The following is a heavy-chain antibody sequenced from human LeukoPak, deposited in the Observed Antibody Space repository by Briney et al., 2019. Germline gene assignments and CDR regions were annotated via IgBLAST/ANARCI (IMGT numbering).Heavy chain of an antibody. J-gene: IGHJ4*02. V-gene: IGHV4-38-2*02. CDR1: GYSISSGYY. D-gene: IGHD3-3*01. Sequence: SETLSLTCTVSGYSISSGYYWGWIRQPPGKGLEWIGSIYHSGSTYYNPSLKSRVTISVDTSKNQFSLKLSSVTAADTAVYYCAPYDFWSGFYYWGQGTLVTVSS. CDR3: APYDFWSGFYY. CDR2: IYHSGST.